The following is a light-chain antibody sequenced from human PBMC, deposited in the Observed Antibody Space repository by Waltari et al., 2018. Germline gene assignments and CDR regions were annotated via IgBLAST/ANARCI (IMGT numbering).Light chain of an antibody. V-gene: IGLV2-23*01. CDR2: ECS. Sequence: QSALTQPASVSGSPGQSITISCTGTSSDVGSYNLVSWYQQHPGKAPKLLIYECSKRPSGVSIRFSGSKSGNTASLTISGLQAEDEADYYCCSYAGSSTPYVFGTGTKVTVL. J-gene: IGLJ1*01. CDR3: CSYAGSSTPYV. CDR1: SSDVGSYNL.